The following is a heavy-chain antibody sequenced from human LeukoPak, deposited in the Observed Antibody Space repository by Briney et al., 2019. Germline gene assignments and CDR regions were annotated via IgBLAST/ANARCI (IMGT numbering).Heavy chain of an antibody. V-gene: IGHV1-2*02. CDR2: INPNSGGT. CDR1: GYTFTAHY. CDR3: ARGGENSWFDY. D-gene: IGHD6-13*01. Sequence: ASVKVSCKASGYTFTAHYFYWVRQAPGQGLEWMGWINPNSGGTKYAEKFQGRITMTRDTSISTAYMELSSLTSDDTAVYYCARGGENSWFDYWGQGTLLTVSS. J-gene: IGHJ4*02.